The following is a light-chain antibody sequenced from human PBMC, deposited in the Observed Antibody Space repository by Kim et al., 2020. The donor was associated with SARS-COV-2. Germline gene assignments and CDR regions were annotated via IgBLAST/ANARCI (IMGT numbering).Light chain of an antibody. CDR2: VDSDGSH. V-gene: IGLV4-69*01. CDR1: SGHSTYA. CDR3: QTWGTGIWV. J-gene: IGLJ3*02. Sequence: QLVLTQSPSASASLGASVKLTCTPSSGHSTYAIAWHQQQPEKGPRYLMKVDSDGSHSKGDGIHDRISGSSSGAERYLTVSSLQSEDEADYYCQTWGTGIWVFGGGTKVTVL.